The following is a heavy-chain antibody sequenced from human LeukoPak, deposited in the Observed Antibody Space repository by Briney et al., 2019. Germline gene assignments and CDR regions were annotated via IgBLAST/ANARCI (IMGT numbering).Heavy chain of an antibody. CDR3: ARDRGHYFDY. V-gene: IGHV4-59*01. J-gene: IGHJ4*02. CDR1: GGSISSYY. CDR2: IYYSGST. Sequence: PSETLSLTCTVSGGSISSYYWSWIRQPPGKGLEWIGFIYYSGSTNYNPSLKSRVTISVDMSKNQLSLKLSSVTAADTAVYYCARDRGHYFDYWGQGTLVTVSS.